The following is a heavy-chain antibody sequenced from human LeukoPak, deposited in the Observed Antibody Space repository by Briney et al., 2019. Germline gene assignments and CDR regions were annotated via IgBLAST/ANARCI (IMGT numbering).Heavy chain of an antibody. CDR1: GFTFSSYA. D-gene: IGHD3-22*01. J-gene: IGHJ6*03. Sequence: GRSLRLSCAASGFTFSSYAMHWVRQAPGKGLEWVAVISYDGSNKYYADSVKGRFTISRDNSKNTLYLQMNSLRAEDTAVYYCARDGGGYDSSGYSIYYYYYYMDVWGKGTTVTVSS. CDR3: ARDGGGYDSSGYSIYYYYYYMDV. CDR2: ISYDGSNK. V-gene: IGHV3-30-3*01.